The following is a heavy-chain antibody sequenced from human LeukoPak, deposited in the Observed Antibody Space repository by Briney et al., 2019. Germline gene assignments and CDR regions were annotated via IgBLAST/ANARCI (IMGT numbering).Heavy chain of an antibody. Sequence: GASVKVSCKASGYTFTRYGISWERQAPGQGLEWMGWISAYNGNTNYAQKLQGRVTMTTDTSTSTAYMELRSLRSDDTAVYYCASNSKNGYFQHWGQGTLVTVSS. CDR2: ISAYNGNT. CDR1: GYTFTRYG. V-gene: IGHV1-18*01. CDR3: ASNSKNGYFQH. J-gene: IGHJ1*01. D-gene: IGHD1-1*01.